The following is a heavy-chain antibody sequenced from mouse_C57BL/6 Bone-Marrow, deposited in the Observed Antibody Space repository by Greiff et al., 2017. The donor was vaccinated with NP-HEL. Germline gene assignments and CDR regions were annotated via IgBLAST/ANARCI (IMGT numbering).Heavy chain of an antibody. D-gene: IGHD1-1*01. Sequence: VKLVESGGDLVKPGGSLKLSCAASGFTFSSYGMSWVRQTPDKRLEWVATISSGGSYTYYPDSVKGRFTISRDNAKNTLYLQMSSLKSEDTAMYYCARRLYYGSSPLYWYFDVWGTGTTVTVSS. CDR1: GFTFSSYG. J-gene: IGHJ1*03. CDR3: ARRLYYGSSPLYWYFDV. CDR2: ISSGGSYT. V-gene: IGHV5-6*02.